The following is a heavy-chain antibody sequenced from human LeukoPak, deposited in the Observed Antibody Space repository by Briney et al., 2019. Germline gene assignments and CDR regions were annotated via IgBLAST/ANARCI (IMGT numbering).Heavy chain of an antibody. CDR2: ISAYNGNT. Sequence: GASVKVSCKASGYTFTSYGISWVRQAPGQGLEWMGWISAYNGNTNYAQKLQGRVTMTTDTSTSTAYMELRSLRSDDTAVYYCARDSLGGYYDSSGYQYDYWGQGTLVTVSS. D-gene: IGHD3-22*01. CDR3: ARDSLGGYYDSSGYQYDY. J-gene: IGHJ4*02. V-gene: IGHV1-18*01. CDR1: GYTFTSYG.